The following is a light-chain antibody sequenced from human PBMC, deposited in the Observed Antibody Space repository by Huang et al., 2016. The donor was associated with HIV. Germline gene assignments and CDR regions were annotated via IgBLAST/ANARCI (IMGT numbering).Light chain of an antibody. CDR1: QSVSSN. V-gene: IGKV3-15*01. J-gene: IGKJ1*01. CDR2: AAS. CDR3: QQYNNWPRT. Sequence: EIVMTQSPATLSVSPGERATLSCRASQSVSSNLAWYQQKPGQAPRLLLYAASTRATGLPARFSGSGSGTEFTLTISSLQSEDFAVYYCQQYNNWPRTFGQGTKVEIK.